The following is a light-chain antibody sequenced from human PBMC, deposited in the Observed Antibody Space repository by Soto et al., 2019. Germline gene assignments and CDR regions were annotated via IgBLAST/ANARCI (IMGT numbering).Light chain of an antibody. J-gene: IGKJ4*01. CDR1: QSVSSSY. Sequence: EIVLTQSPGTLSLSPGERATLSCRASQSVSSSYLAWYQQKPGQAPRLLIYGASSRATGIPDRFSGSGSGTDFILTISRLEPEDFAVYYCQQYGSSPLTFGGGTKV. CDR2: GAS. CDR3: QQYGSSPLT. V-gene: IGKV3-20*01.